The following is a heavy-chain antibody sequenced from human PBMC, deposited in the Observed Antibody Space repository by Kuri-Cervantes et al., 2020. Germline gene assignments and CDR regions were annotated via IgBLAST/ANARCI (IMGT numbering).Heavy chain of an antibody. CDR2: INHSGST. D-gene: IGHD4-17*01. CDR1: GGSFSGYY. CDR3: ARFTDYGDYGAPDY. Sequence: GSLRLSCAVYGGSFSGYYWSWIRQPPGKGLEWIGEINHSGSTNYNPSLKSRVTISVDTSKNQFSLKLSSVTAADTAVYYCARFTDYGDYGAPDYWGQGTLVTVSS. J-gene: IGHJ4*02. V-gene: IGHV4-34*01.